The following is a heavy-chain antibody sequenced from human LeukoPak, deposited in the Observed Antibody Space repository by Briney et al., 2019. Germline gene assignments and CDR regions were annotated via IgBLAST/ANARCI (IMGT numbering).Heavy chain of an antibody. CDR1: GSTFSSYF. V-gene: IGHV1-46*01. CDR2: ISPSGGTT. D-gene: IGHD4-23*01. CDR3: GRVTLYAFDI. J-gene: IGHJ3*02. Sequence: ASVKVSCKASGSTFSSYFIHWVRQAPGHALEWMGIISPSGGTTSYAQEFPGRVTMTRDTSTSTVYMELSSLRSEDTAVYYCGRVTLYAFDIWGQGTMVTVSS.